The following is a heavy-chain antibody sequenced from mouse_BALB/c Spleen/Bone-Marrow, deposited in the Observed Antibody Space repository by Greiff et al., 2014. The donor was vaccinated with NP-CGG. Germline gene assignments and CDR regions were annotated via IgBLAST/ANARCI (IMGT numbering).Heavy chain of an antibody. J-gene: IGHJ2*01. CDR1: GYTFTDYE. CDR2: IHPESGGT. D-gene: IGHD3-1*01. CDR3: TRDWGLR. V-gene: IGHV1-15*01. Sequence: QVQLKESGAELVRPGASVKLSCKALGYTFTDYEMHWVKLTPVHGLEWIGVIHPESGGTAYNQKFKGKATLTADKSSTTAYMDLSSLTSEDSAVYYCTRDWGLRWGQGTTLTVSS.